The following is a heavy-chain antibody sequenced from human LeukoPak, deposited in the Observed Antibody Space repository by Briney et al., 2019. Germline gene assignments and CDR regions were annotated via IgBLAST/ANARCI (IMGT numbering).Heavy chain of an antibody. D-gene: IGHD2-8*01. V-gene: IGHV4-34*01. CDR3: ARVRPYGYFDYYYMDV. Sequence: SETLSLTCAVYGGSFSGYYWSWIRQPPGKGLEWIGEINHSGSTNYNPSLKSRVTISVDTSKNQISLKLSSVTAADTAVYYCARVRPYGYFDYYYMDVWRKGTTVTVSS. CDR1: GGSFSGYY. J-gene: IGHJ6*03. CDR2: INHSGST.